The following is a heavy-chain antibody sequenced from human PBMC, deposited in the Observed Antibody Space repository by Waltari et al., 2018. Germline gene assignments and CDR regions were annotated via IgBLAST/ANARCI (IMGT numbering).Heavy chain of an antibody. D-gene: IGHD7-27*01. J-gene: IGHJ4*02. V-gene: IGHV3-48*03. Sequence: EVQLVESGGGLVQPGGSLRLSCAASGFTFSSYEMNWVRQAPGKGVEGVSYMSSSGSTIYYADSVKGRFTISRDNAKNSLYLQMNSLRAEDTAVYYCARGDNWGFDYWGQGTLVTVSS. CDR3: ARGDNWGFDY. CDR1: GFTFSSYE. CDR2: MSSSGSTI.